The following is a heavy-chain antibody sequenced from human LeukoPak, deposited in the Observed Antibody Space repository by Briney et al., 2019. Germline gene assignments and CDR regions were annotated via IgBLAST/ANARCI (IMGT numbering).Heavy chain of an antibody. CDR2: ISSSSSYI. CDR3: ARDVAAAGGGALFDY. D-gene: IGHD6-13*01. J-gene: IGHJ4*02. CDR1: GFTFSSYS. Sequence: GGSLRLSCAASGFTFSSYSMNWVRQAPGKGLEWVSSISSSSSYIYYADSVKGRFTISRDNAKNSLYLQMNSLRAEDTAVYYCARDVAAAGGGALFDYWGQGTLVTVSS. V-gene: IGHV3-21*01.